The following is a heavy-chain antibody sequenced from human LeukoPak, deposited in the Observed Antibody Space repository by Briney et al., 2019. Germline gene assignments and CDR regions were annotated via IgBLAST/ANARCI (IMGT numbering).Heavy chain of an antibody. Sequence: SETLSLTCTVSGGSISSRSYYWGWIRQPPGKGLEWIGIIYYSGSTYSNPSLRSRVTISVDTSKNQFSLKLSSVTAADTAVYYCARVLLWFGEFPDYWGQGTLVTVSS. CDR1: GGSISSRSYY. CDR3: ARVLLWFGEFPDY. CDR2: IYYSGST. J-gene: IGHJ4*02. V-gene: IGHV4-39*01. D-gene: IGHD3-10*01.